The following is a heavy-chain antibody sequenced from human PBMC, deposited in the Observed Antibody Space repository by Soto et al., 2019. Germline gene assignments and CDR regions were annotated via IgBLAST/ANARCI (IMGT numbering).Heavy chain of an antibody. J-gene: IGHJ5*02. D-gene: IGHD3-3*01. CDR3: ARGPKDEFAAWTIFGVVTRSKHWFDP. CDR2: NNPNSGNT. Sequence: GPSAKVCCKGSRSAVTSLYTSSVRQATGKGLEWQGWNNPNSGNTGYAQKFQGRVTMTRNTSICTVYMELSSLRSEDTAVYYCARGPKDEFAAWTIFGVVTRSKHWFDPWGQGALVTVLL. V-gene: IGHV1-8*01. CDR1: RSAVTSLY.